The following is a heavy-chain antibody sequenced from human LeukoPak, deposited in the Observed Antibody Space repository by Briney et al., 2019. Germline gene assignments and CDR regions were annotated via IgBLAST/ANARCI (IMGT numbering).Heavy chain of an antibody. D-gene: IGHD1-26*01. J-gene: IGHJ5*02. CDR3: ARGHSGRWFWWFGA. CDR1: GFTFSSYW. Sequence: PGGSLRLSCAASGFTFSSYWMSWVRQAPGRGPQWGASIKQDGSDIYYVDSVQGRFSISRDNDKNSLSLQMNSLRAEDTAVYYCARGHSGRWFWWFGAWGQGTLVTVSS. CDR2: IKQDGSDI. V-gene: IGHV3-7*04.